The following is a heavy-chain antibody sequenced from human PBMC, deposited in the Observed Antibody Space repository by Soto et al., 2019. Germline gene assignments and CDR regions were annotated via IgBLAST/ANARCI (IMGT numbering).Heavy chain of an antibody. CDR2: ISAYSART. CDR3: ASDFTKSSIWPYYFDY. V-gene: IGHV1-18*01. J-gene: IGHJ4*02. Sequence: QLVQSGAEVKKPGASVKVSCKASGYTFTTYGSSWVRQAPGLGLEWRGWISAYSARTKFAQKLQGRVTRTTDTSTTTAYMELRSLASDDTSVYYCASDFTKSSIWPYYFDYWGQGTLVTVSS. D-gene: IGHD6-13*01. CDR1: GYTFTTYG.